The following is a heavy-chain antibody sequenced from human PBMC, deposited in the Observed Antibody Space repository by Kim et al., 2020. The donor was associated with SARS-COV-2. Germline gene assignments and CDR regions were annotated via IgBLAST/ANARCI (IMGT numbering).Heavy chain of an antibody. Sequence: ASVKVSCKASGYTFTSYAMNWVRQAPGQGLEWMGWINTNTGNPTYAQGFTGRFVFSLDTSVSTAYLQISSLKAEDTAVYYCARGPGSWYYYYYYGMDVWGQGTTVTVSS. J-gene: IGHJ6*02. CDR2: INTNTGNP. CDR1: GYTFTSYA. D-gene: IGHD6-13*01. CDR3: ARGPGSWYYYYYYGMDV. V-gene: IGHV7-4-1*02.